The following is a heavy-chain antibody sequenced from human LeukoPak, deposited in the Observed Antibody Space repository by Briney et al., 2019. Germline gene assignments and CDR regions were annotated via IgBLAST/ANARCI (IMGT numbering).Heavy chain of an antibody. D-gene: IGHD3-3*01. CDR1: GYTFTSYD. J-gene: IGHJ6*03. CDR2: MNPNSGNT. V-gene: IGHV1-8*03. CDR3: ARGVRARDTIFGVVTTGGYYYYYMDV. Sequence: ASVKVSCKASGYTFTSYDINWVRQATGQGLEWMGCMNPNSGNTGYAQKFQGRVTITRNTSISTAYMELSSLRSEDTAVYYCARGVRARDTIFGVVTTGGYYYYYMDVWGKGTTVTVSS.